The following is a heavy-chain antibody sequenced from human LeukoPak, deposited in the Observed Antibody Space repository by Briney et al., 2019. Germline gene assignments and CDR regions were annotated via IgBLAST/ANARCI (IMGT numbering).Heavy chain of an antibody. CDR2: ISYDGSNK. D-gene: IGHD3-22*01. V-gene: IGHV3-30*03. CDR1: GFTFSSHG. CDR3: AREEFRSGYHYDY. Sequence: PGRSLRLSCAASGFTFSSHGMHWVRRAPGKGRECVAVISYDGSNKYYADSVKGRFTISRDNSKNTLYLQMNSLRAEDTAVYYCAREEFRSGYHYDYWGQGTLVTVSS. J-gene: IGHJ4*02.